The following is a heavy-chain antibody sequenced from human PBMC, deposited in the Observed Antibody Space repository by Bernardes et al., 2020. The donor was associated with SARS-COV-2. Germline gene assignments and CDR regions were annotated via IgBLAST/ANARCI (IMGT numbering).Heavy chain of an antibody. CDR2: IYYSGST. CDR3: ASALGYCSGGSCYNYGMDV. Sequence: SETLSLTCTVSGGSISSYYRSWIRQPPGPGLEWIGYIYYSGSTNYNPSLKSRVTISVDTSKNQFSLKLSSVTAADTAVYYCASALGYCSGGSCYNYGMDVWGQGTTVTVS. V-gene: IGHV4-59*01. D-gene: IGHD2-15*01. J-gene: IGHJ6*02. CDR1: GGSISSYY.